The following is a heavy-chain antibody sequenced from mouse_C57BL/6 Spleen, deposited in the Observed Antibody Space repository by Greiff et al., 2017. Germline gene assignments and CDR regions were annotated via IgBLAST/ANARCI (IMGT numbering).Heavy chain of an antibody. CDR3: ARKPLTGTGEFDY. J-gene: IGHJ2*01. V-gene: IGHV1-64*01. Sequence: VQLQQPGAELVKPGASVKLSCKASGYTFTSYWMHWVKQRPGQGLEWIGMIHPNSGSTNYNEKFKSKATLTVDKSSSTAYMQLSSLTSEDSAVYYCARKPLTGTGEFDYWGQGTTLTVSS. CDR2: IHPNSGST. D-gene: IGHD4-1*01. CDR1: GYTFTSYW.